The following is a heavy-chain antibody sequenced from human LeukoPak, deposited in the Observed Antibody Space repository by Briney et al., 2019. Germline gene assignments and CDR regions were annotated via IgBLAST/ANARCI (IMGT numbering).Heavy chain of an antibody. CDR2: IRYDGSNK. D-gene: IGHD2-2*01. CDR1: GFTFSSYG. J-gene: IGHJ6*03. Sequence: GGSLRLSCAASGFTFSSYGMHWVRQAPGKGLEWVAFIRYDGSNKYYADSVKGRFTISRDNSKNTLYLQMNSLRAEDTAVYYCATGGHCSSTTCQYYYYYMDVWGKGTTVTVSS. V-gene: IGHV3-30*02. CDR3: ATGGHCSSTTCQYYYYYMDV.